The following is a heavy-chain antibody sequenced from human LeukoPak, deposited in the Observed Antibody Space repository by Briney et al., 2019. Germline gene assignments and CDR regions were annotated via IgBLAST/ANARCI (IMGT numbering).Heavy chain of an antibody. CDR2: IYYSGST. Sequence: PSETLSLSCTVSSGSISIRGHYWGWIRQPPGKGLDWIGSIYYSGSTYYNPSLKSRVTISIDTSKNQFSLKLSSVTAADTAVYYCARGSTGQVSYYFDYWGQGTLVTVSS. J-gene: IGHJ4*02. CDR1: SGSISIRGHY. V-gene: IGHV4-39*07. D-gene: IGHD5/OR15-5a*01. CDR3: ARGSTGQVSYYFDY.